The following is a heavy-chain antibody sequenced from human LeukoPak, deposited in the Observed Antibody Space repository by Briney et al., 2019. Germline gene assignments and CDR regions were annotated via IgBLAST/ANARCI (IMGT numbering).Heavy chain of an antibody. J-gene: IGHJ4*02. D-gene: IGHD6-19*01. CDR3: ARYGGYSSGWYDAAWGHFDY. Sequence: GGSLRLSCAASGFSFSTFWMNWVRQAPGQGLEWVASINEDGSQKYYVDSVRGRFTISRDNTKNSVYLQMSSLGADDTAVYYCARYGGYSSGWYDAAWGHFDYWGQGTLVTVSS. V-gene: IGHV3-7*01. CDR2: INEDGSQK. CDR1: GFSFSTFW.